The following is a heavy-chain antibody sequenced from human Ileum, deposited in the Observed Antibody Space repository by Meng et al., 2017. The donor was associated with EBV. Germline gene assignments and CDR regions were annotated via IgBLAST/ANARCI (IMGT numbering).Heavy chain of an antibody. CDR2: IWYDGSNK. CDR3: ARLGSGWAADY. CDR1: GFTFSNYG. Sequence: QVVGVEGGGGVVQPGTSLGLSWGASGFTFSNYGMYWVRQAPGKGLEWVSVIWYDGSNKYYGDSVKGRFTVSRDNSKNTVSLQMNSLRVEDTAVYYCARLGSGWAADYWGQGTLVTVSS. D-gene: IGHD6-19*01. J-gene: IGHJ4*02. V-gene: IGHV3-33*01.